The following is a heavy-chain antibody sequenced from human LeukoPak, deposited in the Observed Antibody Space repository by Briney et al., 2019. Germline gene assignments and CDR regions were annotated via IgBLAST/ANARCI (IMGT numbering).Heavy chain of an antibody. CDR3: ARQDGGATSY. CDR2: INHSGST. D-gene: IGHD1-26*01. Sequence: SETLSLTCAVYGGSFSGYYWSWIRQPPGKGLEWIGEINHSGSTNYNPSLKSRVTISVDTSKNQFSLKLSSVTAADTAVYYCARQDGGATSYWGQGTLVTVSS. V-gene: IGHV4-34*01. CDR1: GGSFSGYY. J-gene: IGHJ4*02.